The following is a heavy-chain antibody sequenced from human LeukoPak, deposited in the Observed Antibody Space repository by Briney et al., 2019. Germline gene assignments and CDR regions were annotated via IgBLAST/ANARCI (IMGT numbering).Heavy chain of an antibody. CDR3: AKGRYSSSWAPFDP. J-gene: IGHJ5*02. V-gene: IGHV3-23*05. CDR1: EFRVSTYG. Sequence: GGSLRLSCSASEFRVSTYGMNWVRQAPGRGLEWVSSINTIGNKIYYGDSVKGRFTISRDNSKNTLSLEMNNLRVEDTAIYYCAKGRYSSSWAPFDPWGQGTLVTVSS. D-gene: IGHD2-2*01. CDR2: INTIGNKI.